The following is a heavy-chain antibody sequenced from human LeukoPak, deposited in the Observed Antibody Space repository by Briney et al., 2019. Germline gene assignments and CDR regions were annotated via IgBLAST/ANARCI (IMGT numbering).Heavy chain of an antibody. Sequence: GWSLRLSCAASGFTFSGYTMNWVRQAPGKGLEWVSSISSSSSYIYYADSVKGRFTISRDNSKNTLYLQMNSLRAEDTAVYYCARGRYFDWYFDYWGQGTLVTVSS. D-gene: IGHD3-9*01. J-gene: IGHJ4*02. CDR2: ISSSSSYI. CDR3: ARGRYFDWYFDY. CDR1: GFTFSGYT. V-gene: IGHV3-21*04.